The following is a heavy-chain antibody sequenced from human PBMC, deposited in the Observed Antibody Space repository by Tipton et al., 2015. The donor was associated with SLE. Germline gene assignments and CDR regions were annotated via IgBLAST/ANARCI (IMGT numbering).Heavy chain of an antibody. Sequence: TLSITCAVYGGSFTGYYWSWIRQPPGKGLEWIGEINHSGSTNYNPSLKSRVTTSVARTKNQFSLKLSSVTAADTAVYYCAYGPSDCWSGYNYYMDVWGKGTTVTVSS. CDR2: INHSGST. V-gene: IGHV4-34*01. CDR1: GGSFTGYY. CDR3: AYGPSDCWSGYNYYMDV. J-gene: IGHJ6*03. D-gene: IGHD3-3*01.